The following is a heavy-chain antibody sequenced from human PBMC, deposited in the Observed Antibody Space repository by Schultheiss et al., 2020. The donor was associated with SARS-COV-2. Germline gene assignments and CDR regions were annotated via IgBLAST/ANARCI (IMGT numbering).Heavy chain of an antibody. D-gene: IGHD3-10*01. Sequence: GGSLRLSCAASGFAFSSYVLHWVRRAPGKGPEWVSVIYSGGSTYYADSVKGRFTISRDNAKNTLYLQMNSLRAEDTAVYYCAREELLWFGESPYYYYGMDVWGQGTTVTVSS. V-gene: IGHV3-66*01. CDR1: GFAFSSYV. J-gene: IGHJ6*02. CDR3: AREELLWFGESPYYYYGMDV. CDR2: IYSGGST.